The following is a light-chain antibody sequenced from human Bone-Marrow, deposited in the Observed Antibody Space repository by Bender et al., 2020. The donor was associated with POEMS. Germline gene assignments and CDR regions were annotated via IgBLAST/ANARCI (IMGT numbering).Light chain of an antibody. Sequence: SYELSQPPSVSVSPGQTARITCSGDELTERYAYWYQQNPGQAPVLVIYKDTERPSGVPEGFSGSSLGTTVTLTISGVKAEDEADYYCQSEESSGSVWVFGGGTKLTVL. CDR2: KDT. CDR1: ELTERY. V-gene: IGLV3-25*03. J-gene: IGLJ3*02. CDR3: QSEESSGSVWV.